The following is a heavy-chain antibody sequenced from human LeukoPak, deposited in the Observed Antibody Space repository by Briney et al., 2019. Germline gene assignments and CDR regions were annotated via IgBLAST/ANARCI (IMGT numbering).Heavy chain of an antibody. CDR3: AKDYARVTMVRGVMDV. CDR1: GFTFSSYA. J-gene: IGHJ6*04. Sequence: SGGSLRLSCAASGFTFSSYAMSWVRQAPGKGLEWVAFIRYDGSNKYYADSVKGRFTISRDNSKNTLYLQMNSLRAEDTAVYYCAKDYARVTMVRGVMDVWGKGTTVTVSS. V-gene: IGHV3-30*02. D-gene: IGHD3-10*01. CDR2: IRYDGSNK.